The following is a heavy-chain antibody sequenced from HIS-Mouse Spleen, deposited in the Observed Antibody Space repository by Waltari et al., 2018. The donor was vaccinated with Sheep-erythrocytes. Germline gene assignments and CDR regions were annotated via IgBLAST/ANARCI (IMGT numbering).Heavy chain of an antibody. CDR2: IKQDGSGQ. D-gene: IGHD7-27*01. CDR3: ATLGFVDY. Sequence: EVQLVESGGGLVQPGGSLRLACAASGFTFSSYWMSWVRQAPGDVLEWVANIKQDGSGQYYVDSVKSRFTISRDNAKNSLYLQMNSLRAEDTAVYYCATLGFVDYWGQGTLVTVSS. V-gene: IGHV3-7*01. CDR1: GFTFSSYW. J-gene: IGHJ4*02.